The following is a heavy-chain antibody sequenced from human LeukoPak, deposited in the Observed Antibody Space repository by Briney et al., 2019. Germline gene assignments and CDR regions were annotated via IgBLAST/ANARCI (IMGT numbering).Heavy chain of an antibody. J-gene: IGHJ4*02. Sequence: GGSLRLSCAASGFTFSSYAMSWVRQAPGKGLEWVSTINGGGVNTHYADSVEGRLAISRDNSKNTLFLQMNSLRDEDTAVYYCAKDLYSNYGPADYWGQGNLVTVSS. D-gene: IGHD4-11*01. V-gene: IGHV3-23*01. CDR1: GFTFSSYA. CDR3: AKDLYSNYGPADY. CDR2: INGGGVNT.